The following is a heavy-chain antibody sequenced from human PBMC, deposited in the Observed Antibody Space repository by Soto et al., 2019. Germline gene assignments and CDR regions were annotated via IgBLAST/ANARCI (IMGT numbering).Heavy chain of an antibody. V-gene: IGHV3-21*01. Sequence: EVQLVESGGGLVQPGGSLRLSCETSGFTFITYIMHWVRQAPGKGLERVASIGGVTSYINYADSVKGRFNISRDNAVKSLYLQMDSLRVEDTGVYYCVREVDLTAHRPQYYRGLDIWGQGTTVTVSS. J-gene: IGHJ6*02. CDR1: GFTFITYI. CDR3: VREVDLTAHRPQYYRGLDI. D-gene: IGHD3-16*01. CDR2: IGGVTSYI.